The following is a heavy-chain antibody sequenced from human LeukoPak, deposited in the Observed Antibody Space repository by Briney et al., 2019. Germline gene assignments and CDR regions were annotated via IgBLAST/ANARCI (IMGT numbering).Heavy chain of an antibody. Sequence: GGSLRLSCAASGFTFSSYAMSWVRQAPGKGLEWGSVIYSADRTSYTDSVKGRFTISRDNSKNTLFLQMNSLRVEDTAVYYCGALYAGGGYYDYWGLGTLVTVSS. CDR1: GFTFSSYA. CDR2: IYSADRT. V-gene: IGHV3-53*01. D-gene: IGHD2-8*02. CDR3: GALYAGGGYYDY. J-gene: IGHJ4*02.